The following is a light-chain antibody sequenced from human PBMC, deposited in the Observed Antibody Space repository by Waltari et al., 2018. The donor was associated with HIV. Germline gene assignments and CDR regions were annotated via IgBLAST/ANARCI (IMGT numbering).Light chain of an antibody. CDR3: AAWDDSLSGWV. CDR1: SSNIGSNY. CDR2: RNN. J-gene: IGLJ3*02. V-gene: IGLV1-47*01. Sequence: QSVLTQPPSASGTPGQRVTISCSGSSSNIGSNYIYWYQQLPGTAPKLLIYRNNQRPSGFPDRFAGSKSGTSASLAISGLRSEDEADYSCAAWDDSLSGWVFGGGTKLTVL.